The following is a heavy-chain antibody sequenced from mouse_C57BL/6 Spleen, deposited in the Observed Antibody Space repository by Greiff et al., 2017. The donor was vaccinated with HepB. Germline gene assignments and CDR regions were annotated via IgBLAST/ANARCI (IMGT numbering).Heavy chain of an antibody. D-gene: IGHD2-3*01. CDR2: ISNGGGST. CDR3: ARGNDPYAMDY. CDR1: GFTFSDYY. J-gene: IGHJ4*01. V-gene: IGHV5-12*01. Sequence: EVHLVESGGGLVQPGGSLKLSCAASGFTFSDYYMYWVRQTPEKRLEWVAYISNGGGSTYYPDTVKGRFTISRDNAKNTLYLQMSRLKSEDTAMYYCARGNDPYAMDYWGQGTSVTVSS.